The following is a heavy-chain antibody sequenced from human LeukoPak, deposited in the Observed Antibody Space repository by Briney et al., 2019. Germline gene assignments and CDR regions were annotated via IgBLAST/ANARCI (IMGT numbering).Heavy chain of an antibody. CDR3: TVQVIPSDKWFDP. V-gene: IGHV3-49*04. CDR1: GLLFGDYA. J-gene: IGHJ5*02. CDR2: IRSKPYGGTA. D-gene: IGHD2-21*01. Sequence: PGGSLRLSCTASGLLFGDYAMTWVRQAPGKGLEWVGFIRSKPYGGTAEYAASVKGRFTISRDDSKTIAYLDMNGLKTGDTAVYHCTVQVIPSDKWFDPWGQGTPVTVSS.